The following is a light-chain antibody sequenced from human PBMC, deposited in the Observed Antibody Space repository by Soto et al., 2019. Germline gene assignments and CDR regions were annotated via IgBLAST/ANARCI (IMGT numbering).Light chain of an antibody. CDR3: EAWDDSLSGLVV. CDR2: RNN. CDR1: SSNIGSNY. Sequence: QSVLTQPPSASGTPGQRVTISCSGSSSNIGSNYVYWYQQLPGTAPKLLIYRNNQRPSGVPDRFSGSKSGTSASLAISGLRSEDAAHYYCEAWDDSLSGLVVFGGGTKLTVL. J-gene: IGLJ2*01. V-gene: IGLV1-47*01.